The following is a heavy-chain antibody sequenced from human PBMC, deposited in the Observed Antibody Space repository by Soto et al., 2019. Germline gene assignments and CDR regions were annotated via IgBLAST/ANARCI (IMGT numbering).Heavy chain of an antibody. CDR2: ISSSSSYI. Sequence: EVRLVESGGGLVKPGGYLRLSCAASGFTFSSYSMNWVRQAPGKGLEWVSSISSSSSYIYYADSVKGRFTISRDNAKNSRYLQINSLGAEDTVVDYCARGGYSRGWSVESLYYGRYVWGQGTTVTVSS. V-gene: IGHV3-21*01. J-gene: IGHJ6*02. D-gene: IGHD6-19*01. CDR1: GFTFSSYS. CDR3: ARGGYSRGWSVESLYYGRYV.